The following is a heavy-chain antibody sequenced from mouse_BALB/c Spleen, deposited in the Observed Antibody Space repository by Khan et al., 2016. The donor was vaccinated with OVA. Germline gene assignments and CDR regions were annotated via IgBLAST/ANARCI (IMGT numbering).Heavy chain of an antibody. Sequence: EVQLQESGPGLVKPSQSLSLTCTVTGYSITRDYAWNWIRQFPGNKLEWMGYITNSGSTNYNPSLKSRISITRDTSKNQFFLQLNSVTTEDTATHYCASELGRYYAMDYWGQGTSVTVSS. CDR2: ITNSGST. CDR3: ASELGRYYAMDY. CDR1: GYSITRDYA. V-gene: IGHV3-2*02. D-gene: IGHD4-1*01. J-gene: IGHJ4*01.